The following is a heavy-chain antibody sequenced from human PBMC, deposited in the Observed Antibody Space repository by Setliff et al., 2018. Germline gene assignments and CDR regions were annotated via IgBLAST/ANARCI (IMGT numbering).Heavy chain of an antibody. V-gene: IGHV3-48*01. Sequence: GGSLRLSCAASGFTFNIYNMNWVRQAPGKGLEWISYISSRSSTIYYAGSVKGRFIISRDDVKSTLYLQMNSLRAEDTAVYYCARDVFCSGGSCDNWFDPWGQGTLVTVSS. CDR3: ARDVFCSGGSCDNWFDP. D-gene: IGHD2-15*01. CDR1: GFTFNIYN. J-gene: IGHJ5*02. CDR2: ISSRSSTI.